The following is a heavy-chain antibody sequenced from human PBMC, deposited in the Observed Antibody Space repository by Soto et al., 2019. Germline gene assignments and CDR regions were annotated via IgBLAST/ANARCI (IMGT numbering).Heavy chain of an antibody. CDR3: ARDADASGWYHYGFDV. J-gene: IGHJ6*02. CDR1: KFSLSSYW. CDR2: VKQDGTEK. V-gene: IGHV3-7*01. D-gene: IGHD6-19*01. Sequence: PGGSLRLSCAASKFSLSSYWMNWVRQVPGKGLEWVANVKQDGTEKYYVDSVKGRFFISRDNAKNSLYLQMNNLRAEDTAVYYCARDADASGWYHYGFDVWGQGTMVTVSS.